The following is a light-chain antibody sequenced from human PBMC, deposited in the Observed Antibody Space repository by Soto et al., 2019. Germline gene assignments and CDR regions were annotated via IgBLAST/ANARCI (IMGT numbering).Light chain of an antibody. CDR2: DNN. CDR1: SSNIGNNY. CDR3: ATWDSSLSAVV. V-gene: IGLV1-51*01. Sequence: QSVLTQPPSVSAAPGQKVTISCSGSSSNIGNNYVYWYQQLPGTAPKLLIYDNNKRPSGIPDRFSGSKSGTSATLGITGLQTGDEADYYCATWDSSLSAVVFGGGTKLTVL. J-gene: IGLJ2*01.